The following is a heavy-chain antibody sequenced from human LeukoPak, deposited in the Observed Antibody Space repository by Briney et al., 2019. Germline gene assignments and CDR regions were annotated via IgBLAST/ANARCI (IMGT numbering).Heavy chain of an antibody. CDR3: ARVVYSNPTYYYYYMDV. V-gene: IGHV1-8*01. Sequence: ASVKVSCKASGYTFTSYDINWVRQATGQGLEWMGWMNPNSGNTGYAQKFQGRVTMTRNTSISTAYMELSSLRSEDTAVYYCARVVYSNPTYYYYYMDVWGKGTTVTVSS. J-gene: IGHJ6*03. CDR2: MNPNSGNT. CDR1: GYTFTSYD. D-gene: IGHD4-11*01.